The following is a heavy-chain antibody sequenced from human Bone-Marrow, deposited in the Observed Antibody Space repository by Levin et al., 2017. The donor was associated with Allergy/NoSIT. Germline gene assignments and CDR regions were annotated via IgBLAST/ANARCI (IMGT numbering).Heavy chain of an antibody. Sequence: GGSLRLSCAASGFTFSTYWMTWVRQAPGKGLEWVANIKQDGSQKYYVDSVKGRFTISRDNAKNSLYLQMSSLRAEDTAVYYCARDNGAAGTFLFDYWGQGTLVTVSS. CDR3: ARDNGAAGTFLFDY. V-gene: IGHV3-7*01. CDR1: GFTFSTYW. CDR2: IKQDGSQK. D-gene: IGHD6-13*01. J-gene: IGHJ4*02.